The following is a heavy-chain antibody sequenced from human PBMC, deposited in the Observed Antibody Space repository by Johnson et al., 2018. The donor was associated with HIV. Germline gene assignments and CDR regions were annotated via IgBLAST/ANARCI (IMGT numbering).Heavy chain of an antibody. CDR3: ASGEDYGGNYGALDI. D-gene: IGHD4-23*01. V-gene: IGHV3-33*08. CDR1: GFAFSSYG. Sequence: QVQLVESGGGVVQPGRSLRLSCAASGFAFSSYGMHWVRQAPGKGLEWVAVIWYDGSNKYYADSVRGRFTISRDNSKKTLYLQVNGLRVEDTAVFYCASGEDYGGNYGALDIWGQGTMVTVSS. CDR2: IWYDGSNK. J-gene: IGHJ3*02.